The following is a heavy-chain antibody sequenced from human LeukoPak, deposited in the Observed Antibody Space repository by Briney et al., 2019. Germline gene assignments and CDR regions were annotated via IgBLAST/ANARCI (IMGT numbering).Heavy chain of an antibody. D-gene: IGHD3-22*01. V-gene: IGHV4-59*01. J-gene: IGHJ4*02. CDR1: GGSISSYY. CDR3: ARTYYYDSSGYSPYYFDY. CDR2: IYYSGST. Sequence: SETLSLTCTVSGGSISSYYWSWIRQPPGKGLEWIGDIYYSGSTNYNPSLKSRVTISVDTSKNQFSLKLSSVTAADTAVYYCARTYYYDSSGYSPYYFDYWGQGTLVTVSS.